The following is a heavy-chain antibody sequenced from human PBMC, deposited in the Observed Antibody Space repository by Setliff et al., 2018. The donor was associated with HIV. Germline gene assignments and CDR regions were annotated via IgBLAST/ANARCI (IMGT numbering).Heavy chain of an antibody. J-gene: IGHJ4*02. CDR3: ARLDTTGYYFSPHGYFEN. V-gene: IGHV1-18*01. CDR2: ISAYSGDT. Sequence: GASVKVSCKASGYPFSGYGISWVRQAPGQGLEWMGWISAYSGDTNYAQKFQGRVTMTTDPSTSTAFLELRGLRSVDSAVYYCARLDTTGYYFSPHGYFENWGQGTLVTVSS. CDR1: GYPFSGYG. D-gene: IGHD3-22*01.